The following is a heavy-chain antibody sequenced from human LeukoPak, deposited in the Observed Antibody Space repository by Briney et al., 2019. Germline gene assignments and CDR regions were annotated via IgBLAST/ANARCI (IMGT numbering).Heavy chain of an antibody. J-gene: IGHJ6*02. D-gene: IGHD6-19*01. Sequence: GGSLRLSCAASGFTFDDYGMSWFRQAPGKGLEWVPGINWNGGSTGYADSVKGRFTISRDNAKNSLYLQMNSLRAEDTALYYCARGSGWPEDYYYGMDVWGQGTTVTVSS. V-gene: IGHV3-20*04. CDR3: ARGSGWPEDYYYGMDV. CDR1: GFTFDDYG. CDR2: INWNGGST.